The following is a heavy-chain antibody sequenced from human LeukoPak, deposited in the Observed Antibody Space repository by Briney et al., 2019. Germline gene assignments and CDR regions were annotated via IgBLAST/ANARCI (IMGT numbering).Heavy chain of an antibody. CDR2: IYYSGST. V-gene: IGHV4-31*03. CDR3: ARTSTGYSYGVENAFDI. J-gene: IGHJ3*02. D-gene: IGHD5-18*01. CDR1: GGSISSGGYY. Sequence: SETLSLTCTVSGGSISSGGYYWSWIRQHPGKGLEWIGYIYYSGSTYYNPSLKSRVTISVDTSKNQFSLKLSSVTAADTAVYYCARTSTGYSYGVENAFDIRGQGTMVTVSS.